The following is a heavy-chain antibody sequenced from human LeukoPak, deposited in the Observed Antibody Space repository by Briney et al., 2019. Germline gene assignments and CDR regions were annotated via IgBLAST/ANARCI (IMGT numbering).Heavy chain of an antibody. D-gene: IGHD2-15*01. CDR1: GGTFSSYA. J-gene: IGHJ5*02. V-gene: IGHV1-69*01. Sequence: SVKVSCKASGGTFSSYAISWVRQAPGQGLEWMGGIIPIFGTANYAQKFQGRVTITADESTSTAYMELSSLRSEDTAVYYCARDHCSGGSRYSPNWFDPWGQGTLVTVSS. CDR3: ARDHCSGGSRYSPNWFDP. CDR2: IIPIFGTA.